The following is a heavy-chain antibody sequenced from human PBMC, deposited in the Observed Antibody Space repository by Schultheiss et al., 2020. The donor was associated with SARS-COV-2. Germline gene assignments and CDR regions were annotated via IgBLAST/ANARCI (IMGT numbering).Heavy chain of an antibody. V-gene: IGHV4-34*01. J-gene: IGHJ6*02. D-gene: IGHD2-15*01. CDR3: ARALGSAYSYGMDV. CDR1: GGSFSGYY. Sequence: SETLSLTCAVYGGSFSGYYWSWIRQPPGKGLEWIGEINHSGSTNYNPSLKSRVTISVDTSKNQFSLKLSSVTAADTAVYYCARALGSAYSYGMDVWGQGTTVTVS. CDR2: INHSGST.